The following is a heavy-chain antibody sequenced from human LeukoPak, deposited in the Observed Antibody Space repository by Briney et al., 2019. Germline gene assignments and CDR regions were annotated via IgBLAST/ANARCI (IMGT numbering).Heavy chain of an antibody. D-gene: IGHD1-26*01. CDR3: ARQRPGRRAFDI. CDR1: GGAISSYY. J-gene: IGHJ3*02. CDR2: IYYSGST. V-gene: IGHV4-59*08. Sequence: SETPSLICTVAGGAISSYYWSWIRQPPGKGLEWIGYIYYSGSTNYNPSLKSRVTISVDTSKNQFSLKLSSVTAADTAVYYCARQRPGRRAFDIWGQGTMVTVSS.